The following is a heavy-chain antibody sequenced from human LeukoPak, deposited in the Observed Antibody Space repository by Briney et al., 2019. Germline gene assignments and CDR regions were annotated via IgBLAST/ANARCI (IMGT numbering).Heavy chain of an antibody. D-gene: IGHD6-19*01. Sequence: GGSERLSCAASGFIFDDYAMHWVRQAPGKGLEWVSLITGDGGSTYSADSVRGRFTISRDNSKNSLYLQMNSLRTEDTALYYCAKEGPIAVAGYFDYWGQGTLVTVSS. CDR3: AKEGPIAVAGYFDY. CDR2: ITGDGGST. V-gene: IGHV3-43*02. J-gene: IGHJ4*02. CDR1: GFIFDDYA.